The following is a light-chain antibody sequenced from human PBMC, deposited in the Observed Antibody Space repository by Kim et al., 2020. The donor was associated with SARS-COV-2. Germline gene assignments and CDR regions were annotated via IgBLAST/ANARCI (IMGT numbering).Light chain of an antibody. CDR3: QQSYSLPLT. V-gene: IGKV1-39*01. Sequence: AALGDRVTITCRASQRINSFLNWYRQKPGKAPELLIYTASRLQSGVPSRFSGSESGTDFTLTISSLQPEDFATYYCQQSYSLPLTFGGGTKVDIK. J-gene: IGKJ4*01. CDR1: QRINSF. CDR2: TAS.